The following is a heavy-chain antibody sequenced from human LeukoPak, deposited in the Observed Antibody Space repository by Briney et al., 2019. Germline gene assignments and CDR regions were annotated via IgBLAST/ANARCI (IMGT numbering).Heavy chain of an antibody. J-gene: IGHJ4*02. D-gene: IGHD3-10*01. CDR1: GFTFSSYG. V-gene: IGHV3-33*01. CDR2: IWYDGSHK. Sequence: GRSLRLSCAASGFTFSSYGMHWVRQAPGKGLEWVALIWYDGSHKYYADSVKGRFTISRDNSKNTLHLQMNSLRAEDTAVYYCARDLLLWFGELLGDSDYWGQGTLVTVSS. CDR3: ARDLLLWFGELLGDSDY.